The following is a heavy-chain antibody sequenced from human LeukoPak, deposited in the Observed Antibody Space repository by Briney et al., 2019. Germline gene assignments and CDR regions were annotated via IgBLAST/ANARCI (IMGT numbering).Heavy chain of an antibody. J-gene: IGHJ4*02. D-gene: IGHD2-2*01. CDR2: INPNSGGT. CDR3: ATDTHCSSTSCNAY. CDR1: GYTFTGYY. Sequence: ASVKVSCKASGYTFTGYYMHWVRQAPGQGLEWMGWINPNSGGTNYAQKFQGRVTMTRDTSISTAYMELSRLRSDDTAVYYCATDTHCSSTSCNAYWGQGTLVTVSS. V-gene: IGHV1-2*02.